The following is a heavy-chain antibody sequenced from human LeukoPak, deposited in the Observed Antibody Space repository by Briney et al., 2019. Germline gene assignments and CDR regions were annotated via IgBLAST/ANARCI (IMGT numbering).Heavy chain of an antibody. CDR2: IIPIFGTA. Sequence: ASVKVSCKASGGTFSSYAISWVRQAPGQGLEWMGVIIPIFGTANYAQKFQGRVTITTDESTSTAYMELSSLRSEDKAVYYYGTKREDNGFWSRNDNWFDHWGQGTLVTVSS. J-gene: IGHJ5*02. CDR1: GGTFSSYA. V-gene: IGHV1-69*05. CDR3: GTKREDNGFWSRNDNWFDH. D-gene: IGHD3-3*01.